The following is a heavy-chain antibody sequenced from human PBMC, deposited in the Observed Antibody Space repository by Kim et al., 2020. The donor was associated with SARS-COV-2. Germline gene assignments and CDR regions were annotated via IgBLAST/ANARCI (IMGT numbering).Heavy chain of an antibody. CDR3: ARAGEVTAADY. D-gene: IGHD2-21*02. CDR2: IYYSGST. J-gene: IGHJ4*02. CDR1: GGSISSSSYY. V-gene: IGHV4-39*07. Sequence: SETLSLTCTVSGGSISSSSYYWGWIRQPPGKGLEWIGSIYYSGSTYYNPSLKSRVTISVDTSKNQFSLKLSSVTAADTAVYYCARAGEVTAADYWGQGTLVTVSS.